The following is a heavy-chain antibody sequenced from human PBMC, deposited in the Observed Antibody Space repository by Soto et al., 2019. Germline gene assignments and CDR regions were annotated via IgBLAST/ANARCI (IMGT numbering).Heavy chain of an antibody. CDR1: GFTFSNAW. V-gene: IGHV3-15*07. D-gene: IGHD3-10*01. J-gene: IGHJ4*02. CDR3: TAPLGGSRSYWLLDY. Sequence: PGGSLRLSCAASGFTFSNAWMNWVRQAPGKGLEWVGRIKSKTNGGTTDYAAPVKGRFSISRDDSKSTVYLQMNSLSTEDTAVYYCTAPLGGSRSYWLLDYWGQGTLVTVSS. CDR2: IKSKTNGGTT.